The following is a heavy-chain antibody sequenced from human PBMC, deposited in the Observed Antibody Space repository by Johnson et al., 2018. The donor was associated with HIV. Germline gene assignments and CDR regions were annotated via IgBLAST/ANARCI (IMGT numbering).Heavy chain of an antibody. CDR2: ISYDGSNK. J-gene: IGHJ3*02. D-gene: IGHD6-13*01. Sequence: QVQLVESGGGVVQPGRSLRLSCAASAFTFSRYGMHWVRQAPGKGLEWVALISYDGSNKYYADSVKGRFTISRDNSKNTLYLQMNSLRAKDTAVYYCAKVRRGSSWYIALDICGQGTMVTVSS. CDR1: AFTFSRYG. V-gene: IGHV3-30*18. CDR3: AKVRRGSSWYIALDI.